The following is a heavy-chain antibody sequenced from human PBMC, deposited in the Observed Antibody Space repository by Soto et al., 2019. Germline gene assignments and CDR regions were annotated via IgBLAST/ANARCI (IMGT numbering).Heavy chain of an antibody. J-gene: IGHJ4*02. Sequence: GSSLRLSCAASGFTFSSYSMNWIRQAPGKGLEWVSHISFNSFSIYYADSVKGRFTISRDNSNNTLYLQMTSLRADDTAVYHWTTGRMPAMAPYDYWGQGALVTVSS. V-gene: IGHV3-23*01. CDR3: TTGRMPAMAPYDY. D-gene: IGHD5-18*01. CDR2: ISFNSFSI. CDR1: GFTFSSYS.